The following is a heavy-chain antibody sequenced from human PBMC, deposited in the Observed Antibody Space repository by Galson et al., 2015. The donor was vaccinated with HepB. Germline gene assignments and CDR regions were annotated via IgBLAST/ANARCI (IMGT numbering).Heavy chain of an antibody. CDR2: IYDDGSIT. Sequence: SLRLSCAASGFTFSRHWMHWVRQAPGKGLVWISRIYDDGSITNYADFVKGRFTISRDNAKNTLYLQVNSLRAEDTAMYYCARGDIVGYYMDVWGKETTVTVSS. CDR3: ARGDIVGYYMDV. D-gene: IGHD2-21*01. V-gene: IGHV3-74*01. J-gene: IGHJ6*03. CDR1: GFTFSRHW.